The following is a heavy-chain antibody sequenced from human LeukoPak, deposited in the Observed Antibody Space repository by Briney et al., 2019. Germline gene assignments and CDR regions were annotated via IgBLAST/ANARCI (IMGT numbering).Heavy chain of an antibody. CDR2: IIPILGIA. J-gene: IGHJ3*02. Sequence: ASVKVSCKASGGTFSSYAISWVRQAPGQGLEWMGRIIPILGIANYAQKFQGRATITADKSTSTAYMELSSLRSEDTAVYYCARDYGIAAANDAFDIWGQGTMVTVSS. V-gene: IGHV1-69*04. D-gene: IGHD6-13*01. CDR3: ARDYGIAAANDAFDI. CDR1: GGTFSSYA.